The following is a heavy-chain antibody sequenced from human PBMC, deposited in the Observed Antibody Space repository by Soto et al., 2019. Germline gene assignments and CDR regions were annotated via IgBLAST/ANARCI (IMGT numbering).Heavy chain of an antibody. CDR3: VKQAHGLDGVAFDY. D-gene: IGHD3-16*01. CDR2: VSTSGRST. V-gene: IGHV3-64D*06. J-gene: IGHJ4*02. Sequence: GGSLGLSCSSSGVIFSESTIDWVRQVPGKGVDAVSAVSTSGRSTYYADSVKDRFTLSRDNSKNTLFLQMGSLRPEDTAIYYCVKQAHGLDGVAFDYWGQRTHVTVSS. CDR1: GVIFSEST.